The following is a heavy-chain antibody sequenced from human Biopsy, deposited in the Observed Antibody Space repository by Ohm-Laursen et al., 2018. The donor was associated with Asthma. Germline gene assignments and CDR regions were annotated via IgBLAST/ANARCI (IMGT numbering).Heavy chain of an antibody. CDR1: GFTFSNYG. CDR2: ISFDGSNK. V-gene: IGHV3-30*18. J-gene: IGHJ4*02. CDR3: AKDVFPGWELRRGPDY. D-gene: IGHD1-26*01. Sequence: SLRLSCTASGFTFSNYGMHWVRQAPGKGLDWVAVISFDGSNKNYTDSVKGRFTISRDNSRNTLHLQMNSLRAEDTAVYYCAKDVFPGWELRRGPDYWGQGTLVAVSS.